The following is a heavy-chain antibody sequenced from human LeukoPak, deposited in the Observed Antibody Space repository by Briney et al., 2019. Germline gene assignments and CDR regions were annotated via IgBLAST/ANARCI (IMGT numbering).Heavy chain of an antibody. V-gene: IGHV1-69*13. J-gene: IGHJ4*02. D-gene: IGHD3-22*01. CDR2: IIPIFGTA. CDR3: ARDVYYDSSGLFDY. Sequence: SVKVSCKASGGTFSSYAISWVRQAPGQGLEWMGGIIPIFGTANYAQKFQGRVTITADESTSTAYMEPSSLRSEDTAVYYCARDVYYDSSGLFDYWGQGTLVTVSS. CDR1: GGTFSSYA.